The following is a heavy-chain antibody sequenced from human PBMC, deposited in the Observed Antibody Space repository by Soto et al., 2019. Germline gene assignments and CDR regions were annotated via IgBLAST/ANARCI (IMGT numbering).Heavy chain of an antibody. CDR3: ASTGYASHFRVPIYY. CDR1: GASISSRSYY. J-gene: IGHJ4*02. Sequence: QLQLQESGPGLVKPSETPSLTCTVSGASISSRSYYWGWIRQPPGMGLEYIATIYFNGSTYYNSSLKSRITISVDMSKNQFSLKVNSDTAADTAVYFCASTGYASHFRVPIYYWGQGTLLTVSS. V-gene: IGHV4-39*01. D-gene: IGHD2-2*01. CDR2: IYFNGST.